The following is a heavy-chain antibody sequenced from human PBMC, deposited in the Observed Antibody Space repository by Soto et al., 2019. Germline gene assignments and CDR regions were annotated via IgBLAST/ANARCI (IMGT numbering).Heavy chain of an antibody. J-gene: IGHJ4*02. V-gene: IGHV1-69*01. CDR1: GGTFNTYA. Sequence: QGQLVQSETEVKKPGSAVSVSCKASGGTFNTYAMNWVRQAPGQGLEWMGGILPMFDRPRYAQKFQGTVTITVDEPTITAYMELSSLRSDDTAVYYCTRSIGSWGVSGGFDYWGQGPLVTVSS. CDR3: TRSIGSWGVSGGFDY. D-gene: IGHD3-10*01. CDR2: ILPMFDRP.